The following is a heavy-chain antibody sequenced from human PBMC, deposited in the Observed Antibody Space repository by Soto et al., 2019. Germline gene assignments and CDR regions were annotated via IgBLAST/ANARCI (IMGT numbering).Heavy chain of an antibody. V-gene: IGHV3-21*01. CDR2: ISSSSSYI. CDR3: ARAPRSSWSRAEYFQH. D-gene: IGHD6-13*01. CDR1: GFTFSSYS. J-gene: IGHJ1*01. Sequence: EVQLVESGGGLVKPGGSLRLSCAASGFTFSSYSMNWVRQAPGKGLEWVSSISSSSSYIYYADSVKGRFTISRDNAKNSLYLQMNSLRAEDTAVYYCARAPRSSWSRAEYFQHWGQGTLVTVSS.